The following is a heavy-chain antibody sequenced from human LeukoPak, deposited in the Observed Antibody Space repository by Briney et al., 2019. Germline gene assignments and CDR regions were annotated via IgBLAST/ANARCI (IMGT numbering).Heavy chain of an antibody. V-gene: IGHV3-30*04. Sequence: GGSLRLSCAASGFTFSSYAMHWVRQAPGKGLEWVAVISYDGSNKYYADSVKGRFTISRDHSKNTLYLQMNSLRAEDTAVYYCARDSRTYYYDSSGYQPGGYWGQGTLVTVSS. D-gene: IGHD3-22*01. J-gene: IGHJ4*02. CDR2: ISYDGSNK. CDR1: GFTFSSYA. CDR3: ARDSRTYYYDSSGYQPGGY.